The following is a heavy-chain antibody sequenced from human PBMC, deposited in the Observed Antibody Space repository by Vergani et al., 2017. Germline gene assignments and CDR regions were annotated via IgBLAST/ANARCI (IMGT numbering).Heavy chain of an antibody. J-gene: IGHJ5*02. D-gene: IGHD2-2*01. CDR1: GGSISSYY. CDR2: IYYSGST. V-gene: IGHV4-59*01. CDR3: AREIVVVPAAIDWFDP. Sequence: QLQLQESGPGLVKPSETLSLTCTVSGGSISSYYWSWIRQPPGKGLEWIGYIYYSGSTNYNPSLKSRVTISVDTSKNQFSLKLSSVTAADTAVYYCAREIVVVPAAIDWFDPWGQGTLVTVSS.